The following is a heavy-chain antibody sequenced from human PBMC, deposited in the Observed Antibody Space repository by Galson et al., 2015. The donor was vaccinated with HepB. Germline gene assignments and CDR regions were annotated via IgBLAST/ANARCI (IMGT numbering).Heavy chain of an antibody. J-gene: IGHJ6*03. V-gene: IGHV1-69*10. CDR1: GGTFSSYA. CDR2: IIPILGIA. CDR3: ARAKELARGYSYGTVPGYYYYYMDV. Sequence: SVKVSCKASGGTFSSYAISWVRQAPGQGLEWMGGIIPILGIANYAQKLQGRVTITADKSTSTAYMELSSLRPEDTAVYYCARAKELARGYSYGTVPGYYYYYMDVCGKGTTVTVSS. D-gene: IGHD5-18*01.